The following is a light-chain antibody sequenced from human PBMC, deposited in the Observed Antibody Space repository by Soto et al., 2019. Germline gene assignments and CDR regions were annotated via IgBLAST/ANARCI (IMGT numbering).Light chain of an antibody. J-gene: IGKJ5*01. Sequence: EIVMTQSPATLSVSPGERATLSCRASQTISTNLAWYQQKPGQAPRLLIYDASNRATGIPARFSGSGSETEFTLTISSLQSEDFAVYYCQQYNNWPPRSTFGQGTRLEIK. CDR1: QTISTN. V-gene: IGKV3-15*01. CDR3: QQYNNWPPRST. CDR2: DAS.